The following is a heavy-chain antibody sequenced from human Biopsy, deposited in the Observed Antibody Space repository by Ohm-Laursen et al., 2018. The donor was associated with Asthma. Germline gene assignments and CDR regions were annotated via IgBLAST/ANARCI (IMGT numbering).Heavy chain of an antibody. Sequence: SSVKVSCKSLGGTFNTYVIGWVRQAPGQGLEWMFGINSVFGTTTYPQKFQDRVTITADDSTSTVYMELSSLRSEDTAVYYCARKAGSCISRTCYSLDFWGQGTLVTVSS. CDR3: ARKAGSCISRTCYSLDF. CDR1: GGTFNTYV. D-gene: IGHD2-2*01. CDR2: INSVFGTT. V-gene: IGHV1-69*01. J-gene: IGHJ4*02.